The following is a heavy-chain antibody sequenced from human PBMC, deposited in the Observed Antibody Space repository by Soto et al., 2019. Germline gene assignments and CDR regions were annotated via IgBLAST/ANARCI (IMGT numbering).Heavy chain of an antibody. CDR1: GFPFSNYY. CDR3: ARVSATGWVVNGREDFDY. D-gene: IGHD6-19*01. V-gene: IGHV3-11*01. Sequence: PGGSLRLSCEVSGFPFSNYYMSWIRQAPGKGLEWLADISSIFISIHYADSVKGRFSISRDNANNSLFLQMNSLRAEDTAVYYCARVSATGWVVNGREDFDYCGQGTLVTVSA. J-gene: IGHJ4*02. CDR2: ISSIFISI.